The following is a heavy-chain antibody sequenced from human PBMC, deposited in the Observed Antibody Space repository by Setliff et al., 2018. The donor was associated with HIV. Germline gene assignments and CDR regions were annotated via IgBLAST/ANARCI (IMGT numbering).Heavy chain of an antibody. V-gene: IGHV4-34*01. CDR2: INRGGST. CDR3: ARGLDVWGTYRYRNYFDY. J-gene: IGHJ4*02. CDR1: GGSFSDYY. D-gene: IGHD3-16*02. Sequence: KPSETLSLTCAVYGGSFSDYYWSWIRQSPGRGLEWIGEINRGGSTIYNPSLKSRVTISIDTSKNQFSLNLTSVTAADTAIYYCARGLDVWGTYRYRNYFDYWGQGTRVTVS.